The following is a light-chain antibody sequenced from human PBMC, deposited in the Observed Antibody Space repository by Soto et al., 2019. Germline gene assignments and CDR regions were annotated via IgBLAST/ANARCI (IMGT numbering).Light chain of an antibody. CDR2: GAS. V-gene: IGKV3-20*01. CDR3: QQYGSSPLFP. Sequence: EIVLTQSPGTLSLSPGERATLSCRASQSVRASYLAWYQQKPGQAPRLLIYGASTRATGIPDRFSGSGSGTDFTLTISRLEPEDFAVYYCQQYGSSPLFPFGPGTKVDIK. CDR1: QSVRASY. J-gene: IGKJ3*01.